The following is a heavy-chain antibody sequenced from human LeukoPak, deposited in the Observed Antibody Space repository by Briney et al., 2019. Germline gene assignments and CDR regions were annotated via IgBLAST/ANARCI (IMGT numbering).Heavy chain of an antibody. D-gene: IGHD3-10*01. J-gene: IGHJ4*02. Sequence: PGGSLRLSCAASGFTVSSNYMSWVRQAPGKGLEWVSVIYSGGSTYYADSVKGRFTISRDNSKNTLYLQMNSLRAEDTAVYYCASSAFGESFDYWGQGTLVTVSS. CDR1: GFTVSSNY. V-gene: IGHV3-66*01. CDR3: ASSAFGESFDY. CDR2: IYSGGST.